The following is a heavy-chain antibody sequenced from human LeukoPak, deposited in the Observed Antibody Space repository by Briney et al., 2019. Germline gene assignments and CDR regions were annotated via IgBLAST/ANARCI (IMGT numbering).Heavy chain of an antibody. CDR2: ISSSSSYI. D-gene: IGHD5-24*01. Sequence: GGSLRLSCAASGFTFSSYSMNWVRQAPGKGLEWVSSISSSSSYIYYADSVKGRFTISRDNAKNSLYLQMNSLRSDDTAVYYCAGGISRDGYNSPCGYWGQGTLVTVSS. CDR3: AGGISRDGYNSPCGY. CDR1: GFTFSSYS. V-gene: IGHV3-21*04. J-gene: IGHJ4*02.